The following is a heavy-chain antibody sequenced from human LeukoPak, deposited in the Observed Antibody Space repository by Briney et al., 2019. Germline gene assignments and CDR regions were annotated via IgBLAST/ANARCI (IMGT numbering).Heavy chain of an antibody. D-gene: IGHD4-17*01. CDR2: ISNSDINT. CDR1: GFTFRDFY. V-gene: IGHV3-11*04. CDR3: ARVAPDYGDFP. J-gene: IGHJ5*02. Sequence: GGSLRLSCAASGFTFRDFYMSWIRQAPGKGLEWVSYISNSDINTYYADSVKGRFTISRDNAKNSLFLQMSSLRAEDTAVYYCARVAPDYGDFPWGQGTLVTVSS.